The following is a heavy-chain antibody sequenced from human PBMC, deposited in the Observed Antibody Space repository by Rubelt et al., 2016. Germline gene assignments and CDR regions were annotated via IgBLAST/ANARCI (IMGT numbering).Heavy chain of an antibody. D-gene: IGHD3-10*01. CDR2: IYSCGST. V-gene: IGHV3-53*04. CDR3: AGTWFGELLDAFDI. CDR1: GFTVSSNY. Sequence: EVQLVESGGGLVQPGGSLRLSCAASGFTVSSNYMSWVRQAPGKGLEWVSVIYSCGSTYYAECVMGRFTISRHNSKNTLYLQMNSLRAEDTAVYYCAGTWFGELLDAFDIWGQGTMVTVSS. J-gene: IGHJ3*02.